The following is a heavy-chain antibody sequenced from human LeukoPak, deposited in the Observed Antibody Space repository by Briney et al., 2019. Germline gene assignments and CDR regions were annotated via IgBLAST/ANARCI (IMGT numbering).Heavy chain of an antibody. CDR3: ARGSNWFDP. V-gene: IGHV3-33*08. CDR2: IWYDGSNK. Sequence: PGGSLRLSCAASGFTFSSYAMHWVRRAPGKGLEWVAVIWYDGSNKYYADSVKGRFTISRDNSKNTLYLQMNSLRAEDTAVYYCARGSNWFDPWGQGTLVTVSS. CDR1: GFTFSSYA. J-gene: IGHJ5*02.